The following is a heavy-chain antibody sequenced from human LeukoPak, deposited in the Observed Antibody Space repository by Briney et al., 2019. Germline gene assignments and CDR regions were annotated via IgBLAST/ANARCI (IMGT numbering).Heavy chain of an antibody. CDR1: GFTLSTYD. Sequence: GGSLRLSCAASGFTLSTYDMHWVRQGPGEGLEWVSVIYSGGSTYYADSVKGRFTISRDNSKNTLYLQMNSLRAEDTAVYYCATLYSSGWTDYFDYWGQGTLVTVSS. D-gene: IGHD6-19*01. V-gene: IGHV3-66*01. CDR3: ATLYSSGWTDYFDY. J-gene: IGHJ4*02. CDR2: IYSGGST.